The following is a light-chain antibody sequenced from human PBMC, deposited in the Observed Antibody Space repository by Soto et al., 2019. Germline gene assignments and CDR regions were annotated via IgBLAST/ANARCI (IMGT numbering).Light chain of an antibody. J-gene: IGLJ2*01. CDR3: ISYTTSSTVV. CDR1: SSDVGSYKY. Sequence: QPVLTQPASVSGSPGQSITISCTGTSSDVGSYKYVSWYQHYPGKAPKLIIYEVSNRPSGVSDRFSGSKSGNTASLTISGLQAEDEADYYCISYTTSSTVVFGGGTKLTVL. V-gene: IGLV2-14*01. CDR2: EVS.